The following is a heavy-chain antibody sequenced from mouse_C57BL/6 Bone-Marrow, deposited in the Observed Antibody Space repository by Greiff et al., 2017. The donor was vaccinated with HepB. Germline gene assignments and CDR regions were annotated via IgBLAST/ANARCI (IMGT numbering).Heavy chain of an antibody. J-gene: IGHJ4*01. V-gene: IGHV5-9*01. D-gene: IGHD1-1*01. CDR2: ISGGGGNT. CDR3: ASYYYGSSYDAMDY. Sequence: EVNVVESGGGLVKPGGSLKLSCAASGFTFSSYTMSWVRQTPEKRLEWVATISGGGGNTYYPDSVKGRFTISRDNAKNTLYLQMSSLRSEDTALYYCASYYYGSSYDAMDYWGQGTSVTVSS. CDR1: GFTFSSYT.